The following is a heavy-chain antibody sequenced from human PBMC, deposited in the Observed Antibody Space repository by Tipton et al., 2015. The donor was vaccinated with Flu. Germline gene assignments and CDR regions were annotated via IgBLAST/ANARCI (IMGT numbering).Heavy chain of an antibody. CDR2: INHSGST. CDR1: GGSFSGYY. V-gene: IGHV4-34*01. D-gene: IGHD4/OR15-4a*01. Sequence: TLSLTCAVYGGSFSGYYWSWIRQPPGKGLEWIGEINHSGSTNYNPSLKSRVTISVDTSKNQFSLKLSSVTAADTAVYYCARGVLTGGKRFDPWGQGTLVTVSS. CDR3: ARGVLTGGKRFDP. J-gene: IGHJ5*02.